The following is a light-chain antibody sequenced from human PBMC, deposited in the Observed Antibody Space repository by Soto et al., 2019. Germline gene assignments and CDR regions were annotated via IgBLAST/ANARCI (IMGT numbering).Light chain of an antibody. J-gene: IGKJ4*01. CDR1: QSITTS. CDR3: QQRSNWPSVT. CDR2: DSS. Sequence: ESVLTHSPATLSLSPGDRATLSCRASQSITTSLAWYRHQPGQPPRLLIYDSSKRATGIPARFIGSGSGTHFTLTISSLEPEDFGLYYCQQRSNWPSVTFGGGTKVEIK. V-gene: IGKV3-11*01.